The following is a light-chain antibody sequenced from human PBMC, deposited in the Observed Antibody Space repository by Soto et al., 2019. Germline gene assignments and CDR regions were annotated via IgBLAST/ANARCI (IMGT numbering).Light chain of an antibody. CDR2: EVT. J-gene: IGLJ1*01. CDR3: SSHTSGSTRV. V-gene: IGLV2-14*01. Sequence: VRTNAAYVSGLPLRGSAIFCTGTSGDVGGYDYVSWYQQHPDKAPKLMIYEVTKRPSWVSNRFSGSKSGNTASLTISGLQPEDEADYYCSSHTSGSTRVFGSGTKVTVL. CDR1: SGDVGGYDY.